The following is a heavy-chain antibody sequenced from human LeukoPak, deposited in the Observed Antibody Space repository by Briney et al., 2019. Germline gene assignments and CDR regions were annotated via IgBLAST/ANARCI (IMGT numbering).Heavy chain of an antibody. Sequence: ASVKVSCKVSGYTLTELSMHWVRQAPGKGLEWMGGFDPEDGETIYAQKFQGRVTMTEDTSTDTAYMELSSLRSEDTAVYYCARVADYGDSSDYWGQGTLVTVSS. CDR2: FDPEDGET. CDR3: ARVADYGDSSDY. CDR1: GYTLTELS. V-gene: IGHV1-24*01. D-gene: IGHD4-17*01. J-gene: IGHJ4*02.